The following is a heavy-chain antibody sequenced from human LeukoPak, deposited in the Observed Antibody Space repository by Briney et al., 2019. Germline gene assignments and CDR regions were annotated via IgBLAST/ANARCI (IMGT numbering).Heavy chain of an antibody. D-gene: IGHD2-15*01. J-gene: IGHJ4*01. CDR3: ARVAPFRQYCSGGSCFNLDY. CDR2: LSSSNTYI. CDR1: GFTFSSYR. V-gene: IGHV3-21*01. Sequence: PGGSLRLSCAASGFTFSSYRTTWVRQAPGKGLEWVSSLSSSNTYIDYADSVKGRFTISRDDAKNSLYLQMSSLRAEDTAVYYCARVAPFRQYCSGGSCFNLDYWGQGTLVTVSS.